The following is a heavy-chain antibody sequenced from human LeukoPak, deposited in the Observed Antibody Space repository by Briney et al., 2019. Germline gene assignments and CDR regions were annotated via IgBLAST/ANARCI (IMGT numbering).Heavy chain of an antibody. CDR1: GFTVSSNY. Sequence: PGGSLRLSCAASGFTVSSNYMSWVCQAPGKGLEWVSVIYSGGSTYYADSVKGRFTISRDNSKNTLYLQMNSLRAEDTAVYYCAINYMVPFDYWGQGTLVTVSS. CDR2: IYSGGST. V-gene: IGHV3-66*01. J-gene: IGHJ4*02. D-gene: IGHD1-7*01. CDR3: AINYMVPFDY.